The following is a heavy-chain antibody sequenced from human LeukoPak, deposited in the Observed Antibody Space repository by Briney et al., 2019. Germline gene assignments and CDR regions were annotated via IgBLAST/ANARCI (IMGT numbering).Heavy chain of an antibody. CDR1: GGSISSYY. CDR3: AREDYYGSGSYYSY. Sequence: SETLSLTCTVSGGSISSYYWSWIRQPAGKGLEWIGRIYTSGSTSYNPSLKSRVTMSVDTSKNQFSLKLSSVTAADTAVYYCAREDYYGSGSYYSYWGQGTLVTVSS. CDR2: IYTSGST. V-gene: IGHV4-4*07. J-gene: IGHJ4*02. D-gene: IGHD3-10*01.